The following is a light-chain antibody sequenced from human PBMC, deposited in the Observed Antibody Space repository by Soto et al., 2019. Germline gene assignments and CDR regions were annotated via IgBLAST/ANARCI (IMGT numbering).Light chain of an antibody. Sequence: DIVMTQSPDSLAVSLGERATINCKSSQSVFFNSNNKNYLAWYQQKPGQPPKLLIYWASTRESGVPERFSGSGSGTDFTLPISSLQDEDGAFYYCQQYYNIPPTFGQGTKVEI. J-gene: IGKJ1*01. CDR1: QSVFFNSNNKNY. CDR2: WAS. V-gene: IGKV4-1*01. CDR3: QQYYNIPPT.